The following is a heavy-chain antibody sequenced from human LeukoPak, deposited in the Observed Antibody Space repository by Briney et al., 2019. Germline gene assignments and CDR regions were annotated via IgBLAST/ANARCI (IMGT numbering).Heavy chain of an antibody. Sequence: GGSLRLSCSASEFSFRSFAMHWVRQPPGKGLEYVSAISSNGGSTYYADSVKGRFTISRDNSKNMLYLQMSSLRAEDTAVYYCVKGSSYYYDSSGYYVDYWGQGTLVTRSS. CDR3: VKGSSYYYDSSGYYVDY. CDR1: EFSFRSFA. J-gene: IGHJ4*02. CDR2: ISSNGGST. V-gene: IGHV3-64D*06. D-gene: IGHD3-22*01.